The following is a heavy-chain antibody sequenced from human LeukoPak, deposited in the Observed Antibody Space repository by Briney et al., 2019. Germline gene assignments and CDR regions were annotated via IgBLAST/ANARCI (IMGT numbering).Heavy chain of an antibody. CDR1: GGFNTHYY. D-gene: IGHD3-22*01. V-gene: IGHV4-59*01. J-gene: IGHJ5*02. CDR3: ARTFYAPYYDSSADWFDP. Sequence: SETLSLTCSVSGGFNTHYYWSWIRQPPGKGMEWIGYFYHSGSTNYNPSLKSRVTISVDTSKNHFSLKLSSVTAADTAVYYCARTFYAPYYDSSADWFDPWGQGTLVTVSS. CDR2: FYHSGST.